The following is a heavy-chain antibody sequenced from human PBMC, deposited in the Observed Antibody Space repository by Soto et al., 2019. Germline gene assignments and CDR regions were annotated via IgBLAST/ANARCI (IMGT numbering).Heavy chain of an antibody. CDR3: ARDGADSYDSSAMVV. CDR2: INAGNGNT. D-gene: IGHD3-22*01. Sequence: ASVKVSCKASGYTFTNYAMHWVRRAPGQRLEWMGWINAGNGNTRYSQKFQGRVTITRDTSASTVYMELSSLRSEDTAVYYCARDGADSYDSSAMVVWGQRTTV. CDR1: GYTFTNYA. J-gene: IGHJ6*02. V-gene: IGHV1-3*01.